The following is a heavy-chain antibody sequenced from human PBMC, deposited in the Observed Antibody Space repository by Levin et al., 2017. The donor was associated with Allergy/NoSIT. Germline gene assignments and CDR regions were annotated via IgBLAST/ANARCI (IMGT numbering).Heavy chain of an antibody. D-gene: IGHD2-15*01. Sequence: AGGSLRLSCAASGFTFSSYSMNWVRQAPGKGLEWVSSISSSSSYIYYADSVKGRFTISRDNAKNSLYLQMNSLRAEDTAVYYCARDPVYCSGGSCYSGGFDYWGQGTLVTVSS. CDR3: ARDPVYCSGGSCYSGGFDY. V-gene: IGHV3-21*01. CDR2: ISSSSSYI. CDR1: GFTFSSYS. J-gene: IGHJ4*02.